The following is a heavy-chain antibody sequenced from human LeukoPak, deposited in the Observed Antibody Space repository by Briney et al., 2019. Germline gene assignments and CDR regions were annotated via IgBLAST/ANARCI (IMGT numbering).Heavy chain of an antibody. Sequence: GRSLRLSCAASGFTFSSYGMHWARQAPGKGLEWVAVIWDDGSSKYYGDSVKGRFTISRDNSKNTLYLQMNSLRAEDTAVYYCARARDGYNSGAFDIWGQGTLVTVSS. V-gene: IGHV3-33*01. J-gene: IGHJ4*02. CDR1: GFTFSSYG. CDR2: IWDDGSSK. D-gene: IGHD5-24*01. CDR3: ARARDGYNSGAFDI.